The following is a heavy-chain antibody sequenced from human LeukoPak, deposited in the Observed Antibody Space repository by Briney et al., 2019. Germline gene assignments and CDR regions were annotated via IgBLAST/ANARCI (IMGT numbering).Heavy chain of an antibody. CDR3: ARVIYDSSGYHPTIDY. D-gene: IGHD3-22*01. V-gene: IGHV4-59*01. J-gene: IGHJ4*02. CDR2: IYYSGST. CDR1: GGSFSGYY. Sequence: SETLSLTCAVYGGSFSGYYWSWIRQPPGKGLEWIGNIYYSGSTNYSPSLKSRVTISVDTSKNQFSLKMSSATAADTAVYYCARVIYDSSGYHPTIDYWGQGTLVTVSS.